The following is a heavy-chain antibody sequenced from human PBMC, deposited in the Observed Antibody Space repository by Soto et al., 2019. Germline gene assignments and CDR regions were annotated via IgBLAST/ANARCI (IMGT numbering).Heavy chain of an antibody. V-gene: IGHV4-30-4*01. D-gene: IGHD5-18*01. CDR2: IYYSGST. CDR3: ARATNSYGGYYYYGMDV. CDR1: GGSISSGDYY. J-gene: IGHJ6*02. Sequence: PSETLSLTCTVSGGSISSGDYYWSWIRQPPGKGLEWIGYIYYSGSTYYNPSLKSRVTISVDTSKNQFSLKLSSVTAADTAVYYCARATNSYGGYYYYGMDVWGQGTTVTVS.